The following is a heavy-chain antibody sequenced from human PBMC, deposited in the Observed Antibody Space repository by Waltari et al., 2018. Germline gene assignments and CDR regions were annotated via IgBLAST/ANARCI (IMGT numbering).Heavy chain of an antibody. CDR2: IYSGGST. D-gene: IGHD6-6*01. CDR1: GFTFSSLA. V-gene: IGHV3-23*03. Sequence: EVQLLESGGGLVQPGGSMRLSCAASGFTFSSLAMTWLTPAPGKGLEWVSVIYSGGSTYYADSVKGRFTISRDNSKNTLYLQMNSLRAEDTAVYYCATIPFEYSSSTRGYWGQGTLVTVSS. CDR3: ATIPFEYSSSTRGY. J-gene: IGHJ4*02.